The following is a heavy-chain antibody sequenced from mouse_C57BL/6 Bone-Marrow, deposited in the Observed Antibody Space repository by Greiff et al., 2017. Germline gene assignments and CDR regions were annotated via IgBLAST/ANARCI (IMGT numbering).Heavy chain of an antibody. CDR1: GYTFTDYE. J-gene: IGHJ2*01. Sequence: VQLQQSGAELVRPGASVTLSCKASGYTFTDYEMHWVKQTPVHGLEWIGAIDPETGGTAYNQKFKGKAILTADKSSSTAYMELRSLTSEDSAVYYCTNYYGSSYPYYVDYWGQGTTLTVSS. CDR2: IDPETGGT. CDR3: TNYYGSSYPYYVDY. V-gene: IGHV1-15*01. D-gene: IGHD1-1*01.